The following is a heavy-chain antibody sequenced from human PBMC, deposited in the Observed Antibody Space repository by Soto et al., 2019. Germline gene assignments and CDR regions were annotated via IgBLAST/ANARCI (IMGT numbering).Heavy chain of an antibody. CDR3: ATDKGCSGSSCYSGNWFDP. CDR1: GYTFTSYG. CDR2: ISAYNGNT. D-gene: IGHD2-15*01. J-gene: IGHJ5*02. Sequence: QVQLVQSGAEVKKPGASVKVSCKASGYTFTSYGISWVRQAPGQGLEWMGWISAYNGNTNYAQKLQGRVTMTTDTSTSTAYMELRSLRSDDTAVYYCATDKGCSGSSCYSGNWFDPWGQGTLVTVSS. V-gene: IGHV1-18*01.